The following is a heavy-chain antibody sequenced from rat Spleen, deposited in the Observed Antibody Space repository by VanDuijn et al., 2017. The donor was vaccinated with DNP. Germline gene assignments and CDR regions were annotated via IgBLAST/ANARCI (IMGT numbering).Heavy chain of an antibody. D-gene: IGHD5-1*01. CDR2: ISYEGSST. CDR3: ASPNDFDY. J-gene: IGHJ2*01. Sequence: EVQLVESGGGLVQPGRSLKLSCAASGFTFSDYYMAWVRQAPKKGLEWVASISYEGSSTYYGDSVKGRFTISRDNAKSTLYLQMNSLRSEDTATYYCASPNDFDYWGQGVMVTVSS. CDR1: GFTFSDYY. V-gene: IGHV5-22*01.